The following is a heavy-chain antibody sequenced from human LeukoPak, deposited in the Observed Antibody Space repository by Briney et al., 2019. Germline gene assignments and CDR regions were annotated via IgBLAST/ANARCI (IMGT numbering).Heavy chain of an antibody. V-gene: IGHV1-69*05. D-gene: IGHD3-22*01. Sequence: SVKVSCKASGGTFSSYAIIWVRQAPGQGLEWMGGIIPIFGTANYAQKFQGRVTITTDESTSTAYMELSSLRSEDTAVYYCARDDRSYYDSSGYYLNSLDYWGQGTLVTVSS. CDR1: GGTFSSYA. CDR3: ARDDRSYYDSSGYYLNSLDY. CDR2: IIPIFGTA. J-gene: IGHJ4*02.